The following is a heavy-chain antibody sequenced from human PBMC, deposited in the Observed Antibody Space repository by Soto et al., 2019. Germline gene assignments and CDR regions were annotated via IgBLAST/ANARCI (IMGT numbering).Heavy chain of an antibody. V-gene: IGHV1-18*01. J-gene: IGHJ4*02. Sequence: QVQLVQSGAEVKKPGASVKVSCKASGYTFTSYGISWVRQAPGQGLEWMGWISAYNGNTNYAQKLQGRVTMNTDTSGSPGSMEPRSLASDDTAVYSGARVYYCVMGTASWGQGALVSVSS. CDR2: ISAYNGNT. CDR1: GYTFTSYG. D-gene: IGHD3-10*02. CDR3: ARVYYCVMGTAS.